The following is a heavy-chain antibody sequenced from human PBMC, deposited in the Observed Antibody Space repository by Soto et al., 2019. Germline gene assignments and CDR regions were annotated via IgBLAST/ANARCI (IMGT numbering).Heavy chain of an antibody. CDR1: GGTFSSDV. D-gene: IGHD2-15*01. Sequence: SVKVSCKASGGTFSSDVMSWVRQAPGHGPEWMGAIIPILGTTQYAQKFQGRVTITADGSTSTVYMELSSLRSEDTAVYYCARGGVATDVDYFQHWGQGTLVTVS. CDR2: IIPILGTT. CDR3: ARGGVATDVDYFQH. J-gene: IGHJ1*01. V-gene: IGHV1-69*13.